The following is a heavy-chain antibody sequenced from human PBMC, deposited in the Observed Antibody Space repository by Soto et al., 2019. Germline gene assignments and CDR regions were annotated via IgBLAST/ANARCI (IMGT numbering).Heavy chain of an antibody. Sequence: SVKVSCKASGYTFTSYGMSWVRQAPGQGLEWMGWISAYNGNTNYAQKLQGRVTMTTDTSTSTAYMELRSLRSDDTAVYYCARASGWYPHYYYGMDVWGQGTTLTVSS. J-gene: IGHJ6*02. D-gene: IGHD6-19*01. V-gene: IGHV1-18*01. CDR2: ISAYNGNT. CDR1: GYTFTSYG. CDR3: ARASGWYPHYYYGMDV.